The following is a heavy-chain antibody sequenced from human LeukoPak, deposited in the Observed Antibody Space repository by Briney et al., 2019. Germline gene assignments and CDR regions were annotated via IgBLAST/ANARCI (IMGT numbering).Heavy chain of an antibody. CDR2: IYSGGST. CDR1: GFTVSSNH. J-gene: IGHJ5*02. D-gene: IGHD3-9*01. CDR3: ARTGYANNWFDP. Sequence: PGGSLRLSCVASGFTVSSNHMSWVRQAPGKGLEWVSVIYSGGSTYYADSVKGRFTISRDNSKNTLYLQMNSLRAEDTAVYYCARTGYANNWFDPWGQGTLVTVSA. V-gene: IGHV3-53*01.